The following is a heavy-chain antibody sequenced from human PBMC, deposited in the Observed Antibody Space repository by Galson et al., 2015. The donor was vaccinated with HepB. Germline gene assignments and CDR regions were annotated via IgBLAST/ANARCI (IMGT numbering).Heavy chain of an antibody. CDR2: ISYDGSNK. D-gene: IGHD6-13*01. CDR3: ARGPTSWSSDY. Sequence: SLRLSCAASGFTFSSYAMHWGRQAPGKGLEWVAVISYDGSNKYYADSVKGRFTISRDNSKNTLYLQMNSLRAEDTAVYYCARGPTSWSSDYWGQGTLVTVSS. J-gene: IGHJ4*02. CDR1: GFTFSSYA. V-gene: IGHV3-30-3*01.